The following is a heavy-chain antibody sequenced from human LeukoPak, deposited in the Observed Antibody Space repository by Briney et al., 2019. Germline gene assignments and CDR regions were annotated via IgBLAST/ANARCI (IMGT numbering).Heavy chain of an antibody. J-gene: IGHJ4*02. D-gene: IGHD2-21*02. CDR2: INPIGDST. CDR1: GYTFTSYY. CDR3: ASAVVVTDTLDY. Sequence: ASVKVSCKASGYTFTSYYMHWVRQAPGQGLEWMGIINPIGDSTNYAQKFQGRVTMTRDTPTSTVYMELSSLRSEDTAVYYCASAVVVTDTLDYWGQGTLVTVSS. V-gene: IGHV1-46*01.